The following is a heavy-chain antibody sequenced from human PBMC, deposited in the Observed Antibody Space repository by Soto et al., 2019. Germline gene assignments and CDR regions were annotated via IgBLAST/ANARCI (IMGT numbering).Heavy chain of an antibody. Sequence: ASVKVSCKASGYTFTGFYMHWVRQAPGQGLEWMGWINPDSGGTNYAQKFQGWVTMTRDTSISTAYMELSRLRSDDTAVYYCAREGGYCSRKRCHRGAFDIWGQGTMVTVSS. CDR3: AREGGYCSRKRCHRGAFDI. CDR2: INPDSGGT. V-gene: IGHV1-2*04. D-gene: IGHD2-2*01. J-gene: IGHJ3*02. CDR1: GYTFTGFY.